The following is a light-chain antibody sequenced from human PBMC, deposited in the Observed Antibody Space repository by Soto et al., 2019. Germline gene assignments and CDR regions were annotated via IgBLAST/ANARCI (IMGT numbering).Light chain of an antibody. Sequence: DIVMTQSPDSLAVSLGERATINCTSSQSVLYSSNNKNYLAWYQQKPGQPPKXIIYWASTRESGVPDRFSGSGSGTDFTLTISSLQAEDVAVYYCQQYYTSPWTLGQGTKVDIK. CDR2: WAS. CDR1: QSVLYSSNNKNY. V-gene: IGKV4-1*01. CDR3: QQYYTSPWT. J-gene: IGKJ1*01.